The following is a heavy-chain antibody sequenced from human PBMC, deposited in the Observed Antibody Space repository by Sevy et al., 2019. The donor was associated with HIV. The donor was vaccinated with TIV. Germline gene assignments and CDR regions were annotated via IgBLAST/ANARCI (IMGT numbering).Heavy chain of an antibody. CDR1: GLKFSDAW. D-gene: IGHD3-22*01. CDR3: TADISGYYSFHY. Sequence: GGSLRLSCTVSGLKFSDAWMSWVRQAPGKGLECVGRIKSKGAGWTTDYAAPVKGSFSISSDDSKNTLYLQMNSLKTDETTVYYCTADISGYYSFHYWGQGTQVTVSS. J-gene: IGHJ4*02. CDR2: IKSKGAGWTT. V-gene: IGHV3-15*01.